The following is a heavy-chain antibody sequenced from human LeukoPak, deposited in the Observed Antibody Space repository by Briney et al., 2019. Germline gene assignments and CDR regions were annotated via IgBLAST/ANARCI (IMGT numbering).Heavy chain of an antibody. D-gene: IGHD3-22*01. CDR3: ARDPGGDSSGLDY. Sequence: SSETLSLTCAVSGGSISSSNWWTWVRQPPGKGPEWIGYIYYSGSSYYNPSLKSRVTISVDTSKNQFSLKLRSVTAADTAMYYCARDPGGDSSGLDYWGQGTLVTVSS. J-gene: IGHJ4*02. V-gene: IGHV4-4*02. CDR2: IYYSGSS. CDR1: GGSISSSNW.